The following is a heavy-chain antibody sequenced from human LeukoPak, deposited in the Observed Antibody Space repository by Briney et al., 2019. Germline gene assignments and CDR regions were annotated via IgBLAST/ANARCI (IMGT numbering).Heavy chain of an antibody. Sequence: ASVKVSCKASGYTFTGYYMHWVRQAPGQGLEWMGRINPNSGGTNYAQKFQGRVTMTRDTSISTAYMELSRLRSDDTAVYYCARTRMTTVTTGVCGMDVWGQGTTVTVSS. J-gene: IGHJ6*02. CDR2: INPNSGGT. V-gene: IGHV1-2*06. CDR1: GYTFTGYY. D-gene: IGHD4-11*01. CDR3: ARTRMTTVTTGVCGMDV.